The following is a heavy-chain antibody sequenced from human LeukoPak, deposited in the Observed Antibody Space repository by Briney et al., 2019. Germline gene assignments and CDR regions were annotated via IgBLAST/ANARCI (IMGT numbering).Heavy chain of an antibody. J-gene: IGHJ5*02. CDR2: IYSGGST. CDR3: ARVSTDYDFWSGYYKGNWFDP. V-gene: IGHV3-66*02. CDR1: GFTVSSNY. Sequence: GGSLRLSCAASGFTVSSNYMSWVRQAPGKGLEWVSVIYSGGSTYYADSVKGRFTISRDNSKHTLYLQMNSLRAEDTAVYYCARVSTDYDFWSGYYKGNWFDPWGQGTLVTVSS. D-gene: IGHD3-3*01.